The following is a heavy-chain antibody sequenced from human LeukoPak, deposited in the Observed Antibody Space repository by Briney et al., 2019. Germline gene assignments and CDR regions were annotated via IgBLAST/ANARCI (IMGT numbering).Heavy chain of an antibody. CDR2: INPNSGGT. Sequence: ASVKVSCKASGYTFTGYYMHWVRQAPGQGLEWMGWINPNSGGTKYAQKFQGRVTMTRDTSISTAYMELSRLRSDDTAVYYCARVRAGIAARRADAFDIWGQGTMVTVSS. D-gene: IGHD6-6*01. CDR1: GYTFTGYY. CDR3: ARVRAGIAARRADAFDI. J-gene: IGHJ3*02. V-gene: IGHV1-2*02.